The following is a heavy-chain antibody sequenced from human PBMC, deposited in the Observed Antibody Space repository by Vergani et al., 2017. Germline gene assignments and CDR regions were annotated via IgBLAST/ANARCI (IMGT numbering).Heavy chain of an antibody. D-gene: IGHD6-19*01. CDR1: GGSISSYY. J-gene: IGHJ4*02. CDR3: ARAGYSSGWYSYPNPDY. Sequence: QVQLQESGPGLVKPSETLSLICTVSGGSISSYYWGWIRQPPGKGLEWIGYIYYSGSTNYSPSLKSRVTISVDTSKNQFSLKLSSVTAADTAVYYCARAGYSSGWYSYPNPDYWGQGTLVTVSS. V-gene: IGHV4-59*01. CDR2: IYYSGST.